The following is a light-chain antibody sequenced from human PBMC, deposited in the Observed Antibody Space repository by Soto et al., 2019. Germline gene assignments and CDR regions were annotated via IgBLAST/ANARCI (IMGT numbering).Light chain of an antibody. CDR3: QQYGSSPPWT. V-gene: IGKV3-20*01. CDR2: EAS. CDR1: QTVRNNY. Sequence: EFVLTQSPGTLSLSPGERATLSCRASQTVRNNYLAWYQQKPGQAPRLLIYEASSRATGIPDRFSGGGSGTDFTLTISRLEPEDFAVYYCQQYGSSPPWTFGQGTKVDTK. J-gene: IGKJ1*01.